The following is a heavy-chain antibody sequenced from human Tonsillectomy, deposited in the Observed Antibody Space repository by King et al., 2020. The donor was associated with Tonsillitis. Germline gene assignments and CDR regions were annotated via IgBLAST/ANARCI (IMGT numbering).Heavy chain of an antibody. CDR1: GFTFTSYS. V-gene: IGHV3-21*01. J-gene: IGHJ4*02. CDR2: ISSGTSFI. Sequence: DVQLVESGGGLVKPGGSLRLSCAASGFTFTSYSMNWVRQAPGKGLEWVSSISSGTSFIYYADSVKGRFTISRDNAKNSLYLQMNSLRAEDTAVYYCAREGAVSSSYYGDYFDYWGQGTLVTVSS. D-gene: IGHD6-13*01. CDR3: AREGAVSSSYYGDYFDY.